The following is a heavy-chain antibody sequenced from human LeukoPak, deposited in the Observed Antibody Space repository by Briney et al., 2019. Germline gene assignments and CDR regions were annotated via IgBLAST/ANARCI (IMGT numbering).Heavy chain of an antibody. J-gene: IGHJ4*02. CDR3: ARGPYGGIAAAEYTDY. D-gene: IGHD6-13*01. CDR2: MNPNSGNT. Sequence: ASVKVSCKASGYTFTSYDINWVRQATGQGLEWMGLMNPNSGNTGYAQKFQGRVTMTRNTSISTAYMELSSLRSEDTAVYYCARGPYGGIAAAEYTDYWGQGTLVTVSS. V-gene: IGHV1-8*01. CDR1: GYTFTSYD.